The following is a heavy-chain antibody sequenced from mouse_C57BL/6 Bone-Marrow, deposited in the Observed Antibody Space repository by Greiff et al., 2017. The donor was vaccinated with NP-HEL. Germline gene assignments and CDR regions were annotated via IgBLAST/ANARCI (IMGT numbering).Heavy chain of an antibody. J-gene: IGHJ1*03. D-gene: IGHD2-3*01. Sequence: EVQLQESGPVLVKPGASVKMSYKASGYTFTDYYMNWVKQSHGKSLEWIGVINPYNGGTSYNQKFKGKATLTVDKSSSTAYMELNSLTSEDSAVYYCAREGWLLLWYFDVWGTGTTVTVSS. V-gene: IGHV1-19*01. CDR3: AREGWLLLWYFDV. CDR2: INPYNGGT. CDR1: GYTFTDYY.